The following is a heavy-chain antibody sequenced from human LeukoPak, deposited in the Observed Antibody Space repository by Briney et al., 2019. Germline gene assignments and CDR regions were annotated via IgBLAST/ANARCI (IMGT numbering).Heavy chain of an antibody. CDR2: MNPNSGNT. J-gene: IGHJ4*02. V-gene: IGHV1-8*01. CDR3: ARHPTGKEWELLSDLDY. CDR1: GYTFTSYD. D-gene: IGHD1-26*01. Sequence: GASVKVSCKASGYTFTSYDINWVRQATGQGLEWMGWMNPNSGNTGYAQKFRGRVTMTRNTSISTAYMELSSLRSEDTAVYYCARHPTGKEWELLSDLDYWGQGTLVTVSS.